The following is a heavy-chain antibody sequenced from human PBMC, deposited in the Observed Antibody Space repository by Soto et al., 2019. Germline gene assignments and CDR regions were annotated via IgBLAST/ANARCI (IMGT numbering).Heavy chain of an antibody. Sequence: QIPLKESGPTLVKPTQTLTLTCTFSGFSLTTTGVGVARIRQSPGKALERLALIFWDDDKRYSPSLKSRLAIPKDTSKNPVVLTMTNMDPVHNARYYCAHRPLGCATRFAPWGQGTLVTVPS. V-gene: IGHV2-5*02. J-gene: IGHJ5*02. CDR3: AHRPLGCATRFAP. CDR2: IFWDDDK. CDR1: GFSLTTTGVG. D-gene: IGHD2-15*01.